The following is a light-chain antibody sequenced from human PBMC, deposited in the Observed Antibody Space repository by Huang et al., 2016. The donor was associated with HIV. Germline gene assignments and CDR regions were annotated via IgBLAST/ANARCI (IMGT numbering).Light chain of an antibody. CDR3: QQFNNYLT. CDR1: QGISSA. J-gene: IGKJ5*01. CDR2: DAS. Sequence: AIQLTQSPSSLSASVGDRVTITCRASQGISSALAWYQQKPGKAPKLLIYDASSLESEVPSRFSGSGAGTDFTLTISSLQPEDFATYYCQQFNNYLTFGQGTRLEIK. V-gene: IGKV1D-13*01.